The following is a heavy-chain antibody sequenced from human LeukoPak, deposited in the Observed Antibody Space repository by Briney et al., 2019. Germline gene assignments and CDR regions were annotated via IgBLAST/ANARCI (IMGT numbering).Heavy chain of an antibody. V-gene: IGHV4-39*01. J-gene: IGHJ3*02. CDR3: ARHCCSGPAKRVFDI. D-gene: IGHD2-15*01. CDR2: ISYSGNT. Sequence: GSLRLSCAASGFNFSSYSKNWVRQAPGKGLEWIGTISYSGNTDYNPSLRSRVTVSVDTSNNQFSLRLGSVTAADTAVYHCARHCCSGPAKRVFDIWGQGTMVTVSS. CDR1: GFNFSSYSKN.